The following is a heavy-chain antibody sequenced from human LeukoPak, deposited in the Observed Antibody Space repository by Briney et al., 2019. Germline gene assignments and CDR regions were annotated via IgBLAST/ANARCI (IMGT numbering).Heavy chain of an antibody. D-gene: IGHD3-3*01. J-gene: IGHJ1*01. CDR1: GFSFNSYD. CDR2: ISYDGKKS. CDR3: AKAAGKENGYDFWFQH. V-gene: IGHV3-30*04. Sequence: GGSLRLSCAASGFSFNSYDMHWVRQAPGKGLEWVAVISYDGKKSYYADSVKGRFTISRDNSKSTLYLQMNSLRAEDTAVYYCAKAAGKENGYDFWFQHWGQGTLVTVSS.